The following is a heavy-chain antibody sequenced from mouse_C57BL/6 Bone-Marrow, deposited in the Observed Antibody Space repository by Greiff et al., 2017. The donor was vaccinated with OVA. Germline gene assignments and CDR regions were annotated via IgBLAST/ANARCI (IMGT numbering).Heavy chain of an antibody. D-gene: IGHD1-1*01. CDR3: ASVSSQYYYAMDY. CDR1: GFNIKNTY. J-gene: IGHJ4*01. V-gene: IGHV14-3*01. Sequence: EVQGVESVAELVRPGASVKLSCTASGFNIKNTYMHWVKQRPEQGLEWIGRIDPANGNTKYAPKFQGKATITADTSSNTAYLQLSSLTSEDTAIYYCASVSSQYYYAMDYWGQGTSVTVSS. CDR2: IDPANGNT.